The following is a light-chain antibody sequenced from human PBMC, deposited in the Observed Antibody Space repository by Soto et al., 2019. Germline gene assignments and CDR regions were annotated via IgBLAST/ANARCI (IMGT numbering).Light chain of an antibody. CDR1: SSNIGNNT. CDR3: AAWDDSLNGCV. CDR2: SNN. J-gene: IGLJ1*01. V-gene: IGLV1-44*01. Sequence: QSVLTQPPSGLRTPGQRVTISCSGSSSNIGNNTVNWYQQLPGTAPKLLIFSNNQRPSGVPDRFSGSKSGTTASLAISGPQSEDEAYYYCAAWDDSLNGCVFGTGTKVTLL.